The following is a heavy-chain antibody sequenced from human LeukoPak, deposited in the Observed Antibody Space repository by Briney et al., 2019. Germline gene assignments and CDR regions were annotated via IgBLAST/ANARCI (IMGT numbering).Heavy chain of an antibody. CDR3: ARVGGAPLGAFDI. Sequence: SETLSLTCSVSGASISSYYWSWIRQSPGKGLEWIGYIYYSGTTNYNPSLKSRVSISKDVSKNQFSLRVTSVTAADTAVYYCARVGGAPLGAFDISGQGTMVTVSS. J-gene: IGHJ3*02. D-gene: IGHD3-16*01. V-gene: IGHV4-59*01. CDR1: GASISSYY. CDR2: IYYSGTT.